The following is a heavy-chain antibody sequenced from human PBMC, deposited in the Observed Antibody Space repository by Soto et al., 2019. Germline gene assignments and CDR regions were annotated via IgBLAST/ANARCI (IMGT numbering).Heavy chain of an antibody. CDR3: ARNLPGRYFDY. V-gene: IGHV1-18*01. CDR1: GYTFTSYG. Sequence: GASVKVSCKASGYTFTSYGISWVRQAPGQGLEWMGWISAYNGNTNYAQKFQGWVTMTRDTSISTAYMELSRLRSDDTAVYYCARNLPGRYFDYWGQGTLVTVSS. J-gene: IGHJ4*02. CDR2: ISAYNGNT.